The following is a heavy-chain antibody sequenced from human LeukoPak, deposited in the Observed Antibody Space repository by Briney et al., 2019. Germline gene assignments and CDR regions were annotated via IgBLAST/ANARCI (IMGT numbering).Heavy chain of an antibody. Sequence: PGRPLRLSCAASGFTFSSYGMHWVRQAPGKGLEWVAVIWYDGSNKYYADSVKGRFTISRDNSKNTLYLQMNSLRAEDTAVYYCAKDREYYDSSGPVDYWGQGTLVTVSS. V-gene: IGHV3-33*06. CDR3: AKDREYYDSSGPVDY. J-gene: IGHJ4*02. CDR2: IWYDGSNK. CDR1: GFTFSSYG. D-gene: IGHD3-22*01.